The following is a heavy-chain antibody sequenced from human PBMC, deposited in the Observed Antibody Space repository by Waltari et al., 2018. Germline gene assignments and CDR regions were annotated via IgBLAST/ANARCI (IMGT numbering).Heavy chain of an antibody. Sequence: EVQLVESGGGLVQPGGSLRLSCAASAFTFSAYSMNWVRQAPGKGLEWVSHIGITGSPIYYADSVRGRFTMSRDTPKNSLYLQLNSLRAEDTAVYYCATGGTQWNSFDYWGQGALVTVSS. D-gene: IGHD6-19*01. J-gene: IGHJ4*02. V-gene: IGHV3-48*01. CDR3: ATGGTQWNSFDY. CDR1: AFTFSAYS. CDR2: IGITGSPI.